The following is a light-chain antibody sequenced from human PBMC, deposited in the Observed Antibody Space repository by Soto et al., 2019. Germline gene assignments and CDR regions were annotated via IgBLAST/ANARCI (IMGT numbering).Light chain of an antibody. CDR1: QSVSSN. CDR2: DAS. Sequence: EVVMTQSPATLSVSPGERATLSCRASQSVSSNVAWYQQKPGQAPRLLIYDASTRATGIPARFSGSGSGTEFTLTISSLQSEDFAVFYCHQYNDWPPLTFGGGTKVDIK. J-gene: IGKJ4*01. V-gene: IGKV3-15*01. CDR3: HQYNDWPPLT.